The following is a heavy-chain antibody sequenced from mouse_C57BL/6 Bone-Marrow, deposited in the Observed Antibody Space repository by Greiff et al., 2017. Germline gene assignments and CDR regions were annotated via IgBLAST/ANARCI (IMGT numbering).Heavy chain of an antibody. CDR3: ARGVYYGSGWYFDV. Sequence: QVQLQQPGAELVMPGASVKLSCKASGYTFTSYWMHWVKQRPGQGLEWIGEIDPSDSYTNYNQKFKGKSTLTVDKSSSTAYMQLSSLTSEDSAGYYCARGVYYGSGWYFDVWGTGTTVTVSS. J-gene: IGHJ1*03. V-gene: IGHV1-69*01. D-gene: IGHD1-1*01. CDR2: IDPSDSYT. CDR1: GYTFTSYW.